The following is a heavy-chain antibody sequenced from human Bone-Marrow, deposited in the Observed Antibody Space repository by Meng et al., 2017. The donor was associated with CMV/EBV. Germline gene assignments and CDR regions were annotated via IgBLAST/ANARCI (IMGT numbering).Heavy chain of an antibody. CDR3: ARDPGGEAWFDP. D-gene: IGHD3-10*01. J-gene: IGHJ5*02. Sequence: ESLKISCTVSGGSVSSGSYYWSWIRQPPGKGLEWIGYIYYSGSTNYNPSLKSRVTISVDTSKNQFSLKLSSVTAADTAVYYCARDPGGEAWFDPWGQGTLVTVSS. V-gene: IGHV4-61*01. CDR2: IYYSGST. CDR1: GGSVSSGSYY.